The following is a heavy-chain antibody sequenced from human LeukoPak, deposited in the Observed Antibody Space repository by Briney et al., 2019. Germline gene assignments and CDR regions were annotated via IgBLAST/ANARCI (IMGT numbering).Heavy chain of an antibody. CDR1: GFTFSSYE. J-gene: IGHJ4*02. V-gene: IGHV3-48*03. CDR3: AREDSGWYVSDY. D-gene: IGHD6-19*01. CDR2: ISSSGATK. Sequence: GGSLTLSCAASGFTFSSYEMNWVRQAPGKGLEWVSYISSSGATKYYADSVKGRFTISRDNAKNSLYLQMNSLRAEDTAVYYCAREDSGWYVSDYWGQGTLVTVSS.